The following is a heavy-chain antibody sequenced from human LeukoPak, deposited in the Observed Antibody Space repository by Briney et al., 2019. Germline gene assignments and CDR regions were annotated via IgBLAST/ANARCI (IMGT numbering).Heavy chain of an antibody. D-gene: IGHD1-26*01. V-gene: IGHV3-30*04. CDR3: ARARSIVGVSPFQH. Sequence: GRSLRLSCAASGFTFSGYTMHWVRQTPGKGLEWVAFISSDGRYKSHADSVKGRCTISRDNSKNTLYLQMNSLRPEDTAVYYCARARSIVGVSPFQHWGQGTLVTVSS. CDR2: ISSDGRYK. J-gene: IGHJ1*01. CDR1: GFTFSGYT.